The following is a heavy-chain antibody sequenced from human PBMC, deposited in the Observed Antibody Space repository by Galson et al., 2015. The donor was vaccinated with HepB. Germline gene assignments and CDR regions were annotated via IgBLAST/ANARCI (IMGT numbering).Heavy chain of an antibody. J-gene: IGHJ4*02. D-gene: IGHD2-15*01. V-gene: IGHV3-73*01. CDR2: IRSKANSYAT. CDR1: GFTFSGSA. CDR3: TRGYCSGGSCSMQDY. Sequence: SLRPSCAASGFTFSGSAMHWVRQASGKGLEWVGRIRSKANSYATAYAASVKGRFTISRDDSKNTAYLQMNSLKTEDTAVYYCTRGYCSGGSCSMQDYWGQGTLVTVSS.